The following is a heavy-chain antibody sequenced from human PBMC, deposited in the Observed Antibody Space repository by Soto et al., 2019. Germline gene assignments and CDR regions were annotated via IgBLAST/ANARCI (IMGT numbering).Heavy chain of an antibody. CDR1: GYTFTTYN. V-gene: IGHV1-18*01. CDR2: ISAYNGNT. CDR3: ARWSWSGYVDY. D-gene: IGHD3-3*01. J-gene: IGHJ4*02. Sequence: ASVKVSCKASGYTFTTYNINWVRQAPGQGLEWMGWISAYNGNTNYAQKLQGRVTMTTDTSTSTAYMELRSLRSDDTAVYYCARWSWSGYVDYWGQGTLVTVSS.